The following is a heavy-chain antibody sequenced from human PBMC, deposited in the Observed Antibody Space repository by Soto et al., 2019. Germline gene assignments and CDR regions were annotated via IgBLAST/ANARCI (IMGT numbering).Heavy chain of an antibody. J-gene: IGHJ6*02. CDR3: TRYCSGGSCYPKGNFYYYYGMDV. Sequence: EVQLVESGGGLVQPGGSLKRSCAASGFTFSGSAMHWVRQASGKGLEWVGRIRSKANSYATAYAASVKGRFTISRDDSKNTAYLQMNSLKTVDTAVYYCTRYCSGGSCYPKGNFYYYYGMDVWGQGTTVTVSS. CDR1: GFTFSGSA. D-gene: IGHD2-15*01. CDR2: IRSKANSYAT. V-gene: IGHV3-73*02.